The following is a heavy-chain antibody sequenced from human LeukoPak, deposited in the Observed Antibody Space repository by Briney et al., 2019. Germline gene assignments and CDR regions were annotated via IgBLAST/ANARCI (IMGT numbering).Heavy chain of an antibody. V-gene: IGHV3-30*02. CDR2: IRYDGSNT. D-gene: IGHD1-26*01. J-gene: IGHJ4*02. Sequence: GGSLRLSCAASGFTFSTYGMHWVRQAPGKGLEWVAFIRYDGSNTYYADSVKGRFTISRDNSKNTLYLQLNSLRAEDTAVYYCARDPTYYLRYGYFDSWGQGTLVTVSS. CDR3: ARDPTYYLRYGYFDS. CDR1: GFTFSTYG.